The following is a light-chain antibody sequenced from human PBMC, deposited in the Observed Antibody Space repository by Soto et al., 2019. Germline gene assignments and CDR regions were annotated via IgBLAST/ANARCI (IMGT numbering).Light chain of an antibody. Sequence: DIQMTQSPSSLSASVGDRVIITCRASQSIATYLNWYQQKPGKAPKLLIYAASTFQSGVPSRFSGSGSGTDFTLTISSLQPEDFTTYYCKQTYNTRRTFGQGTKVEIK. CDR3: KQTYNTRRT. V-gene: IGKV1-39*01. J-gene: IGKJ1*01. CDR1: QSIATY. CDR2: AAS.